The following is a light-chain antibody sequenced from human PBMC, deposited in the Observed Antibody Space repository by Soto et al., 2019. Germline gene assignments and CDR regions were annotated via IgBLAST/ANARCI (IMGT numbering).Light chain of an antibody. Sequence: IVITDARCTIYKSVGYRVTITCRASQTIISWLAWYQQKPGKAPKLLIYKASTLKSGVPSRFSGSGSGTEFTFTHSSLQPVDFPSYYCHQYNSYSWTFDQGAKVDIK. CDR1: QTIISW. CDR2: KAS. CDR3: HQYNSYSWT. V-gene: IGKV1-5*03. J-gene: IGKJ1*01.